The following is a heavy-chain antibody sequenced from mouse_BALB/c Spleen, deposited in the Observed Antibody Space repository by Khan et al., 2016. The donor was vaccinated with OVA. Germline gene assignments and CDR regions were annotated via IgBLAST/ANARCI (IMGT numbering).Heavy chain of an antibody. V-gene: IGHV1-77*01. D-gene: IGHD1-2*01. CDR3: ARRNYFGYTVAY. CDR1: GYTFTDYY. Sequence: QVQLQQSGAELARPGASVKLSCKASGYTFTDYYINWVKQRTGQGLEWIGEISPGSGDTYYNEKFKGKATLTADKSSTTAYMQTSSLTSEASAVYCCARRNYFGYTVAYWGQGTLVTVSA. J-gene: IGHJ3*01. CDR2: ISPGSGDT.